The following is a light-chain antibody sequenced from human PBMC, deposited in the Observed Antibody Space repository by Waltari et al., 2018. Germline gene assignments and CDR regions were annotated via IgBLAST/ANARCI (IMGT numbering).Light chain of an antibody. CDR2: KAS. CDR3: QQYHRYPVT. Sequence: DIQMTQSPSALSASVGDSVTITCRASQDIKTWLAWYQQKPGKGPNLLIYKASSLERGVPSRFSGSASGTEFTLTISSLQPDDFATYFCQQYHRYPVTFGGGTKVDIK. V-gene: IGKV1-5*03. CDR1: QDIKTW. J-gene: IGKJ4*01.